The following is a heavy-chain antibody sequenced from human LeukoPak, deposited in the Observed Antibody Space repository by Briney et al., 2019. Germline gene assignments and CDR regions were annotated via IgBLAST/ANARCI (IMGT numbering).Heavy chain of an antibody. CDR2: ISGSGGST. J-gene: IGHJ5*02. CDR3: AKDREMSWFDP. CDR1: AFTFSSFS. D-gene: IGHD5-24*01. Sequence: GGSLRLSCAASAFTFSSFSMSWVRQAPGKGLEWVSAISGSGGSTYYADSVKGRFTISRDNSKNTLYLQMNSLRAEDTAVYYCAKDREMSWFDPWGQGTLVTVSS. V-gene: IGHV3-23*01.